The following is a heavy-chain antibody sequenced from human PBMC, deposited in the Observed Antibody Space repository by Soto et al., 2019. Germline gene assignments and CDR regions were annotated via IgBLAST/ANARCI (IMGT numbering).Heavy chain of an antibody. D-gene: IGHD3-22*01. Sequence: SVKVSCKASGGTFSSYAISWVRQAPGQGLEWMGGIIPIFGTANYAQKFQGRVTITADESTSTAYMELSSLRSEDTAVYYCASTRGSSGHNWFDPWGQGTLVTVSS. V-gene: IGHV1-69*13. J-gene: IGHJ5*02. CDR3: ASTRGSSGHNWFDP. CDR1: GGTFSSYA. CDR2: IIPIFGTA.